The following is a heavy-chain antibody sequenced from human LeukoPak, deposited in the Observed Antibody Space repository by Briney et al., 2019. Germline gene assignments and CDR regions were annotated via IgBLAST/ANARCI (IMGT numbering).Heavy chain of an antibody. CDR1: GFTFSNYA. CDR2: FSGSGDNT. J-gene: IGHJ6*02. Sequence: GGSLRLSCAASGFTFSNYAMSWVRQAPGKGLEWVSGFSGSGDNTYYADSVRGRFTISRDNSKNTLYLQMNSLRAEDTALYYCARGTAYSYYNMDVWGQGTTVTVSS. CDR3: ARGTAYSYYNMDV. V-gene: IGHV3-23*01.